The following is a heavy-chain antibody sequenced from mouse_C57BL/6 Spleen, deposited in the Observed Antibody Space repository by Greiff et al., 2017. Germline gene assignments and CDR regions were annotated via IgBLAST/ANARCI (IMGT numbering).Heavy chain of an antibody. CDR3: ARGGYVGTY. Sequence: QVQLKESGPGLVQPSQSLSITCTVSGFSLTSYGVHWVRQSPGKGLEWLGVIWSGGSTDYNAAFISRLSISKDNSKSQVFFKMNSLQADDTAIYYCARGGYVGTYWGQGTLVTVSA. D-gene: IGHD3-1*01. CDR2: IWSGGST. V-gene: IGHV2-2*01. J-gene: IGHJ3*01. CDR1: GFSLTSYG.